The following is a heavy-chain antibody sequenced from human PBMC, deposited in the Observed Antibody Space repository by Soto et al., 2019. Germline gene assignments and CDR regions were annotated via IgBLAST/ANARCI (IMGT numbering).Heavy chain of an antibody. CDR3: XRDLNYGLFDY. CDR2: ISSSSSTI. D-gene: IGHD4-17*01. CDR1: GFTFSSYS. Sequence: EVQLVESGGGLVQPGGSLRLSCAASGFTFSSYSMNWVRQAPGKGLEWVSYISSSSSTIYYADSVKGRFTISRDNAKXXXXXXXXXXXXXXXXXXXXXRDLNYGLFDYWGQGTLVTVSS. V-gene: IGHV3-48*01. J-gene: IGHJ4*02.